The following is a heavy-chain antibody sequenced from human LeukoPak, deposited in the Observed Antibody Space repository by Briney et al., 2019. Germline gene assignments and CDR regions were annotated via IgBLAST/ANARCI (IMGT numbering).Heavy chain of an antibody. CDR1: GGSISSYY. V-gene: IGHV4-34*01. Sequence: PSETLSLTCTVSGGSISSYYWSWIRQPPGKGLEWIGEINHSGSTNYNPSLKSRVTISVDTSKNQFSLKLSSVTAADTAVYYCARGGGGYDYWGQGTLVTVSS. D-gene: IGHD5-12*01. CDR3: ARGGGGYDY. CDR2: INHSGST. J-gene: IGHJ4*02.